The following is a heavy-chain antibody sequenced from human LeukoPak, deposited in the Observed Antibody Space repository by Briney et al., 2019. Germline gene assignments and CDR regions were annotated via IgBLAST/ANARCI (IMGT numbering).Heavy chain of an antibody. V-gene: IGHV6-1*01. D-gene: IGHD3-22*01. CDR2: TYYRSKWYN. CDR3: ARGRRSPKNYYDSSGYYPFINY. CDR1: GDSVSSNSAA. Sequence: SQTLSLTCAISGDSVSSNSAAWNWIRQSPSRGLEWLGRTYYRSKWYNDYAVSVKSRITINPDTSKNQFSLKLSSVTAADTAVYYCARGRRSPKNYYDSSGYYPFINYWGQGTLVTVSS. J-gene: IGHJ4*02.